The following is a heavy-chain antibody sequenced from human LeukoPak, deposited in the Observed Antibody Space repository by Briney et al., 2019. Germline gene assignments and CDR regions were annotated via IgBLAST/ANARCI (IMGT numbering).Heavy chain of an antibody. CDR1: GITFSSYS. D-gene: IGHD6-13*01. V-gene: IGHV3-21*01. CDR2: ISSSSSYI. J-gene: IGHJ4*02. CDR3: ATDGGSSWQSKGDY. Sequence: GGSLRLSCAASGITFSSYSMNWVRQAPGKGLECVSSISSSSSYIYYADSVKRRFTISRDNAKKSLYHQMNSLRAEDTAVYYCATDGGSSWQSKGDYWGQGTLVTVSS.